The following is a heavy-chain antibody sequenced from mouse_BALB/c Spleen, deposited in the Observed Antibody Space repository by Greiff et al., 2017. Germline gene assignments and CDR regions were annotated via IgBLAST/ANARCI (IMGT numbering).Heavy chain of an antibody. CDR2: INPDSSTI. CDR3: ASYYAWFAY. J-gene: IGHJ3*01. V-gene: IGHV4-1*02. Sequence: EVKLQESGGGLVQPGGSLTLSCAASGFDFSRYWMSWVRQAPGKGLEWIGEINPDSSTIIYTPSLKDKFIISRDNAKNTLYLQMSKVRSEDTALYYCASYYAWFAYWGQGTLVTVSA. D-gene: IGHD1-1*01. CDR1: GFDFSRYW.